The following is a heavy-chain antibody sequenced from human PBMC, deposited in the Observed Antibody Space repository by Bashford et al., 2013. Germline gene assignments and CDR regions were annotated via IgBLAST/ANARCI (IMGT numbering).Heavy chain of an antibody. CDR2: MNQDGSXK. Sequence: VARAPGKGLEWVANMNQDGSXKNYVDSVKGRFTISRDNAKNSVYLQMNSLRAEDTAVYYCARSYYYDTSGYYNYEYFQHWGQGTVVTVSS. D-gene: IGHD3-22*01. CDR3: ARSYYYDTSGYYNYEYFQH. V-gene: IGHV3-7*01. J-gene: IGHJ1*01.